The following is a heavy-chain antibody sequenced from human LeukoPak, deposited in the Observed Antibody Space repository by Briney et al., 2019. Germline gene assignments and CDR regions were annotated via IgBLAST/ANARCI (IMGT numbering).Heavy chain of an antibody. CDR3: ARLLPITMVFDP. CDR2: INHSGST. Sequence: PSETLSLTCAVYGGSFSGYYWSWIRQPPGKGLEWIGEINHSGSTNYNPSLKSRVTISVDTSKNQFSLKLSSVTAADTAVYYCARLLPITMVFDPWGQGTLVTVSS. V-gene: IGHV4-34*01. J-gene: IGHJ5*02. D-gene: IGHD3-10*01. CDR1: GGSFSGYY.